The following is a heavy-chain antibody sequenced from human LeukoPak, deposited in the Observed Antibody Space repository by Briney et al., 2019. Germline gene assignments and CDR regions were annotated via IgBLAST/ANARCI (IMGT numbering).Heavy chain of an antibody. J-gene: IGHJ6*03. CDR3: ARDRWGCSSTSCFFPYYYYMDV. CDR1: GGSISSYY. CDR2: IYTSGST. D-gene: IGHD2-2*01. V-gene: IGHV4-4*07. Sequence: SETLSLTCTVSGGSISSYYWSWIRQPAGKGLEWIGRIYTSGSTNYNPSLKSRVTMSVDTSKNQFSLKLSSVTAADTAVYYCARDRWGCSSTSCFFPYYYYMDVWGKGTTVTVSS.